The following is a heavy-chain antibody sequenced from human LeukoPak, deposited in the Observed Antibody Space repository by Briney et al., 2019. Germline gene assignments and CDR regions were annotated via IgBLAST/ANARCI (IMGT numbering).Heavy chain of an antibody. CDR1: GFTLSSYE. Sequence: GGSLRHSCAASGFTLSSYEMKWVRPAPGRGLEWVLYISSSGSTIYYADSVKGRFTISRDNAKNSLYLQMNSLRAEDTAVYYCARSGYARGGDFDYWGQGTLVTVSS. V-gene: IGHV3-48*03. J-gene: IGHJ4*02. D-gene: IGHD3-22*01. CDR2: ISSSGSTI. CDR3: ARSGYARGGDFDY.